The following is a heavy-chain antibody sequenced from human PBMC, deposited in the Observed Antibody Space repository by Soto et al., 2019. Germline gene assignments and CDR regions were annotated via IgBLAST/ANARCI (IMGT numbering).Heavy chain of an antibody. Sequence: PGETLKIACQAYGCTFDSNWIGWVRQMPGKGLEWMGIIYPGDSETRYSPSFQCQVTISADRSYNIAYLWWRSLRASDTAMYYCVRLLVSWRERHYLYTWGQRTTGSVSS. CDR2: IYPGDSET. CDR3: VRLLVSWRERHYLYT. V-gene: IGHV5-51*01. D-gene: IGHD1-1*01. CDR1: GCTFDSNW. J-gene: IGHJ5*02.